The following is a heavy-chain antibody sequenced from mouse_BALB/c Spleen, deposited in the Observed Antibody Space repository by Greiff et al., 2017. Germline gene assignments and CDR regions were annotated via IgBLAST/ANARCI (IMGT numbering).Heavy chain of an antibody. CDR3: ARGGTTVVNVYYYAMDY. CDR1: GFTFSSYA. CDR2: ISSGGST. V-gene: IGHV5-6-5*01. D-gene: IGHD1-1*01. J-gene: IGHJ4*01. Sequence: EVKVVESGGGLVKPGGSLKLSCAASGFTFSSYAMSWVRQTPEKRLEWVASISSGGSTYYPDSVKGRFTISRDNARNILYLQMSSLRSEDTAMYYCARGGTTVVNVYYYAMDYWGQGTSVTVSS.